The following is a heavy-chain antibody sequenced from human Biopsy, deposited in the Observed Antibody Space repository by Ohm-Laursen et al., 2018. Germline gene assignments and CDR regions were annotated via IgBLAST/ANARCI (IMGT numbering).Heavy chain of an antibody. CDR1: GDSVSSGSFY. CDR2: IYDRGSTA. D-gene: IGHD6-19*01. V-gene: IGHV4-61*01. CDR3: AKGMRSSGWPYFDS. J-gene: IGHJ4*02. Sequence: SETLSLTCIVSGDSVSSGSFYWTWIRQPPGQGLEYIGYIYDRGSTANYNPSLESRVTMSVDMPKNQFSLKLSSATAADTAIYYCAKGMRSSGWPYFDSWGQGTLVTVSS.